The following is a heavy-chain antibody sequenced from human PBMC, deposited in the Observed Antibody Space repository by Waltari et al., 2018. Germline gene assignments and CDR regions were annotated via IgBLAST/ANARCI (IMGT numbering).Heavy chain of an antibody. CDR3: ARALRGYSYGSDY. CDR2: INPNSGGT. CDR1: GYTFTGYY. J-gene: IGHJ4*02. Sequence: QVQLVQSGAEVKKPGASVKVSCKASGYTFTGYYMPWVRPAPGQGLEWMGRINPNSGGTNYAQKFQGRVTMTRDTSISTAYMELSRLRSDDTAVYYCARALRGYSYGSDYWGQGTLVTVSS. D-gene: IGHD5-18*01. V-gene: IGHV1-2*06.